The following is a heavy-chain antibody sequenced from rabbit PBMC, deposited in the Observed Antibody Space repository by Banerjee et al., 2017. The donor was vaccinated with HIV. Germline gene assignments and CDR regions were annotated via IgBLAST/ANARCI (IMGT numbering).Heavy chain of an antibody. V-gene: IGHV1S45*01. CDR2: INTSSGNI. D-gene: IGHD6-1*01. CDR1: GFSFSNKYV. J-gene: IGHJ4*01. CDR3: ARFIASFAGYGYANL. Sequence: QQQLEESGGGLVKPEGSLTLTCKASGFSFSNKYVMCWVRQAPGKGLEWIACINTSSGNIVYATWAKGRFTISKTSWTTVTLQMTSLTAADTATYFCARFIASFAGYGYANLWGPGTLVTVS.